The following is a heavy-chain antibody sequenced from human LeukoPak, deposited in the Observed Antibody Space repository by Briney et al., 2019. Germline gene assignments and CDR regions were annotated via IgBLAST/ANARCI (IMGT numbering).Heavy chain of an antibody. Sequence: GGSLRLSCAASGFTFSGYSMNWVRQAPGKGLEWLSSIGGSSGYIYHADSVKGRFTISRDNAKNSLYLQMNSLRDEDTAVYYCARDQLFDYWGQGTLVTVSS. D-gene: IGHD2-2*01. J-gene: IGHJ4*02. V-gene: IGHV3-21*01. CDR2: IGGSSGYI. CDR3: ARDQLFDY. CDR1: GFTFSGYS.